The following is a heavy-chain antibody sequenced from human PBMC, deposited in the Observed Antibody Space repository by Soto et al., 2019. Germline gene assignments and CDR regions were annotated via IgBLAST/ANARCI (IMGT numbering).Heavy chain of an antibody. CDR1: GYTFTSYG. CDR2: ISAYNGNT. Sequence: GASVKVSCKASGYTFTSYGISWVRQAPGQGLEWMGWISAYNGNTNYAQKLQGRVTLSVDTSKNQFSVRLNSVTASDTAVYYCAPLSVSLSGPYGIHVWGQGTTVTVSS. CDR3: APLSVSLSGPYGIHV. V-gene: IGHV1-18*01. J-gene: IGHJ6*02. D-gene: IGHD2-15*01.